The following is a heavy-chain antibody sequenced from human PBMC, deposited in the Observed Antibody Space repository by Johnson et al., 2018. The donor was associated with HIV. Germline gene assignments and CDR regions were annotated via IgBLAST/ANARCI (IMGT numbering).Heavy chain of an antibody. CDR3: AKDRRTYSSSADAFDS. CDR2: IEYDGSNK. D-gene: IGHD6-6*01. Sequence: QMLLVESGGGVVQPGGSLRLSCAASGFTFSSYGMHWVRQTPGKGLEWVTFIEYDGSNKYYLDSVKGRFTISRDNSKNRLYLQMNSLRAEDTAVYYCAKDRRTYSSSADAFDSWGQGTMVTVSS. J-gene: IGHJ3*02. CDR1: GFTFSSYG. V-gene: IGHV3-30*02.